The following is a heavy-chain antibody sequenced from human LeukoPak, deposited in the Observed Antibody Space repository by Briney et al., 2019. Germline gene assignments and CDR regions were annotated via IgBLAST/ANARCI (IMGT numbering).Heavy chain of an antibody. CDR3: ASATGYSSSWATFDP. CDR2: ISWNSGSI. CDR1: GFTFDDYA. J-gene: IGHJ5*02. Sequence: GGSLRLSCAASGFTFDDYALHWLRQAPGQGLEWLSGISWNSGSIGYADSVKGRFTISRDNAKNSLYLQMNSLRAEDTAVYYCASATGYSSSWATFDPWGQGPLVTVSS. D-gene: IGHD6-13*01. V-gene: IGHV3-9*01.